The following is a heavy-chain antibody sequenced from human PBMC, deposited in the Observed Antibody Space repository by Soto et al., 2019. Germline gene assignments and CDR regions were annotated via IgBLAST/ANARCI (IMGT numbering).Heavy chain of an antibody. J-gene: IGHJ4*02. D-gene: IGHD3-22*01. CDR3: VGYDSSGYPY. Sequence: SETLSLTCSVSGASISSGDYYWSWIRQPPGKGLEWIGYIYYSGSTNYNPSLKSRVAISVDTSKNQFSLKLSSVTAADTAVYYCVGYDSSGYPYWGQGTLVTVSS. V-gene: IGHV4-61*08. CDR1: GASISSGDYY. CDR2: IYYSGST.